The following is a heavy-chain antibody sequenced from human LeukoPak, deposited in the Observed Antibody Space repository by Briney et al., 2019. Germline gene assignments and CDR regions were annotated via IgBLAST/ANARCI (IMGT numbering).Heavy chain of an antibody. Sequence: HPGGSLRLSCAASGFTFSSYWMSWVRQAPGKGLEWVANIKQDGSEKKYVDSVKGRFTISRDNAKNTLYLQMNSLRAEDTAVYYCAKVLWGRVIVVGVACFDYWGQGTLVTVSS. CDR1: GFTFSSYW. CDR3: AKVLWGRVIVVGVACFDY. D-gene: IGHD3-22*01. J-gene: IGHJ4*02. CDR2: IKQDGSEK. V-gene: IGHV3-7*03.